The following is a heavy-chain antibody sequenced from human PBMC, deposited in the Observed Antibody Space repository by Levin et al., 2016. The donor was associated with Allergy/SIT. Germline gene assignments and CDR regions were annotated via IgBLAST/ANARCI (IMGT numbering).Heavy chain of an antibody. CDR2: ILPGDSDT. Sequence: KVSCKGSGYSFPNYWIAWVRQVPGKGLEWMGIILPGDSDTRYSPSFQGQVIISVDKSISTAYLQWSSLKASDTAIYYCARQDGDARFYFDSWGQGTPVTVSS. CDR1: GYSFPNYW. V-gene: IGHV5-51*01. CDR3: ARQDGDARFYFDS. J-gene: IGHJ4*02.